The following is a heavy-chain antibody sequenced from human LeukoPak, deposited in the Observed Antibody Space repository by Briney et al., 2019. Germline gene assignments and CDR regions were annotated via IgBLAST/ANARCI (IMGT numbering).Heavy chain of an antibody. CDR3: AKDRENSGWKRRFDY. CDR1: GFTFSSYA. CDR2: ICGSGGST. Sequence: LSGGSLRLSCAASGFTFSSYAMSWVRQAPGKGLEWVSGICGSGGSTYYADSEKGRFTISRDNSKNTLYLQMNSLRAEDTAVYYCAKDRENSGWKRRFDYWGQGTLVTVSS. D-gene: IGHD6-19*01. V-gene: IGHV3-23*01. J-gene: IGHJ4*02.